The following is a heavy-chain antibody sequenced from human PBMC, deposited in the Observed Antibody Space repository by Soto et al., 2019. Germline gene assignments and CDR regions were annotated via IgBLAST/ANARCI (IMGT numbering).Heavy chain of an antibody. CDR1: GDTFTDYY. CDR3: ARGGHVVGVTAALEY. Sequence: QVQLVQSGAEVKKPGASVKVSCKASGDTFTDYYIHWVRQAPGQGLEWMETVNPSGGHTTYAQHFLGRMNMTRDTATSPPYMELARLTSEDTGIYFCARGGHVVGVTAALEYWGQGTLVTVSS. D-gene: IGHD2-21*02. V-gene: IGHV1-46*01. J-gene: IGHJ4*02. CDR2: VNPSGGHT.